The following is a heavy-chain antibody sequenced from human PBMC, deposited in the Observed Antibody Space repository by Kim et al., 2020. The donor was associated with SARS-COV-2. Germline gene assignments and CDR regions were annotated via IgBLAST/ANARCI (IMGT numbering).Heavy chain of an antibody. CDR1: GFTFSSYG. J-gene: IGHJ6*02. D-gene: IGHD6-19*01. Sequence: GGSLRLSCAASGFTFSSYGMHWVRQAPGKGLEWVADITYNSSNKNYVDSVKGRFTISRDNAKNTLYLQMNSLRDEDTAVYYCARDIASYSSGWIYYYYGMDVWGQGTTVTVSS. CDR3: ARDIASYSSGWIYYYYGMDV. CDR2: ITYNSSNK. V-gene: IGHV3-30*04.